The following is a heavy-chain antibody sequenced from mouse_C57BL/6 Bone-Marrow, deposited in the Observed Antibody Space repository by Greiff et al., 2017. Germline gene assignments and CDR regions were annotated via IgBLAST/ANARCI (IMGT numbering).Heavy chain of an antibody. CDR1: GYTFTSYW. D-gene: IGHD2-2*01. CDR2: IYPGNSDT. Sequence: EVQLQQSGTVLARPGASVKMSCKTSGYTFTSYWMHWVKQRPGQGLEWIGAIYPGNSDTSYTQKFKGKAKLTAVTSASTAYMELSSLTNEDSAVYYCTRERDYGYDKFAYWGQGTLVTVSA. V-gene: IGHV1-5*01. J-gene: IGHJ3*01. CDR3: TRERDYGYDKFAY.